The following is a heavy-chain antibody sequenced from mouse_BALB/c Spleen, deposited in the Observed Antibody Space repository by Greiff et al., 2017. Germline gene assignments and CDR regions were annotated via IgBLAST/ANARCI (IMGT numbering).Heavy chain of an antibody. D-gene: IGHD4-1*02. Sequence: QLQQSGPELVKPGASVKISCKASGYTFTDYNMHWVKQSHGKSLEWIGYIYPYNGGTGYNQKFKSKATLTVDNSSSTAYMELRSLTSEDSAVYYCARSPYNWDGGAYWGQGTLVTVSA. CDR1: GYTFTDYN. CDR2: IYPYNGGT. J-gene: IGHJ3*01. V-gene: IGHV1S29*02. CDR3: ARSPYNWDGGAY.